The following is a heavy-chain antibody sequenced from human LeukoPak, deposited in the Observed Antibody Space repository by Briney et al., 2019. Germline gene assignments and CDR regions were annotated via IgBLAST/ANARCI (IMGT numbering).Heavy chain of an antibody. CDR3: ARAPVDYGSGSYPKY. V-gene: IGHV3-30*04. Sequence: GGSLRLSCAASGFTFSSYAMHWVRQAPGKGLEWVAVISYDGSNKYYADSVKGRFTISRDNSKSTLYLQMNSLRAEDTAVYYCARAPVDYGSGSYPKYWGQGTLVTVSS. J-gene: IGHJ4*02. D-gene: IGHD3-10*01. CDR2: ISYDGSNK. CDR1: GFTFSSYA.